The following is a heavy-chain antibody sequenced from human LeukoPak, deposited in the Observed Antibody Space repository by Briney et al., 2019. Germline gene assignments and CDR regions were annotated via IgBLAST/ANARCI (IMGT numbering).Heavy chain of an antibody. D-gene: IGHD3-22*01. CDR1: GYTFTDYY. CDR2: INPNTGGT. V-gene: IGHV1-2*02. Sequence: GASVKVSCKPSGYTFTDYYIHWVRQAPGQGLEWMGWINPNTGGTSYAQRFQGRVTMTRDTSISTAYMELSSLRSDDTAVYYCARGNYYDSSGYDYWGQGTLVTVSS. CDR3: ARGNYYDSSGYDY. J-gene: IGHJ4*02.